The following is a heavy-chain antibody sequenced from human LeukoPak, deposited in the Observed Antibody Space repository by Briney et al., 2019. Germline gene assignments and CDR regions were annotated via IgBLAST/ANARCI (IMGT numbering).Heavy chain of an antibody. CDR1: SDSIYSSNYY. CDR3: ARGGVYSGSWFDY. J-gene: IGHJ4*02. Sequence: PSETLSLTCTVSSDSIYSSNYYWRWIRQPPGKGLEWIGSIYYSGSTYYNPSLKSRVTISVDTSSNQFSLKLTSVTAADTAVYYCARGGVYSGSWFDYWGQGTLVTVSS. CDR2: IYYSGST. D-gene: IGHD6-13*01. V-gene: IGHV4-39*01.